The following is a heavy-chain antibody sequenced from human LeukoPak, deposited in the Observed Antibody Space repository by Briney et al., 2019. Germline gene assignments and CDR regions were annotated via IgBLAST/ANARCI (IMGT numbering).Heavy chain of an antibody. V-gene: IGHV3-30*02. D-gene: IGHD3-22*01. CDR1: GFTFSSYA. CDR2: IRYDGSNK. CDR3: AKDLQYYYDSSGYYCDY. Sequence: GGSLRLSCAASGFTFSSYAMHWVRQAPGKGLEWVAFIRYDGSNKYYADSVKGRFTISRDNSKNTLYLQMNSLRAEDTAVYYCAKDLQYYYDSSGYYCDYWGQGTLVTVSS. J-gene: IGHJ4*02.